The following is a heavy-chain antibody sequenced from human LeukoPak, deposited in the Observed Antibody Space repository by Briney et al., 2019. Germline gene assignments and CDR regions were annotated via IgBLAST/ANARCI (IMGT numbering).Heavy chain of an antibody. D-gene: IGHD2-21*01. CDR1: GFTFSSYG. Sequence: GGSLRLSCAASGFTFSSYGMHWVRQAPGKGLEWVANIKQDGSEKYYVDSVKGRFTISRDNAKNSLYLQMNSLRAEDTAVYYCARDCCGPDYWGQGTLVTVSS. J-gene: IGHJ4*02. CDR3: ARDCCGPDY. V-gene: IGHV3-7*01. CDR2: IKQDGSEK.